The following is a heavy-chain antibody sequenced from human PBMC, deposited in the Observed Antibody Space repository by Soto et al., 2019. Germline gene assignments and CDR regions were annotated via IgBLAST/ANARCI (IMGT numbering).Heavy chain of an antibody. J-gene: IGHJ4*02. Sequence: EVQLVESGGGLIQPGGSLRLSCAVSGFTVSNNYMSWVRQAPGKGLEGVSVIYSGGYTAYGDSVKGRFTISRDNSKNTISFQKKRRSDDGTAVYFGAPRPGGGGYWGQGTLVTVSS. CDR2: IYSGGYT. CDR3: APRPGGGGY. D-gene: IGHD3-10*01. V-gene: IGHV3-53*01. CDR1: GFTVSNNY.